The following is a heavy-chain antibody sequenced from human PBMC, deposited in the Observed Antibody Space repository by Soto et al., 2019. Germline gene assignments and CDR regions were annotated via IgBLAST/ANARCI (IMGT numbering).Heavy chain of an antibody. CDR1: GYTFTGYY. CDR3: ARGGDYDYVWGSYRPVGYFQH. J-gene: IGHJ1*01. Sequence: ASVKVSCKASGYTFTGYYMHWVRQAPGQGLEWMGWINPNSGGTNYAQKFQGRVTMTRDTSISTAYMELSRLRSDDTAVYYCARGGDYDYVWGSYRPVGYFQHWGQGTLVTV. CDR2: INPNSGGT. D-gene: IGHD3-16*02. V-gene: IGHV1-2*02.